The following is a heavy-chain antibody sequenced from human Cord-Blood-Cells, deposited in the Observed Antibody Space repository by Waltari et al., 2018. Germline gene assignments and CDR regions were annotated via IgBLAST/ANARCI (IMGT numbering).Heavy chain of an antibody. V-gene: IGHV3-7*01. CDR2: IKQGGSEK. CDR3: ARASGLKNAFDI. D-gene: IGHD6-19*01. CDR1: GFNFSSYW. J-gene: IGHJ3*02. Sequence: EVQLVESGGGLVQPGGSLRLSCAASGFNFSSYWMSWVRQAPGKGLGCVANIKQGGSEKDYVYSVKGRFTISRNNAKNSLYLQMNSLRAEDTAVYYCARASGLKNAFDIWGQGTMVTVSS.